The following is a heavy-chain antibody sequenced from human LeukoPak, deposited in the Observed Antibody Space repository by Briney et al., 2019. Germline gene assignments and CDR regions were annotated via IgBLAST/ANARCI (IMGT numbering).Heavy chain of an antibody. Sequence: GGSLRLSCAASGFTFSDYYMSWIRQAPGKGLEWVSYISSSGSTIYYADSVKGRFTISRDNSKNTLYLQMNSLRAEDTAVYYCAKVPSRLLGYCSGGSCYLLDYWGQGTLVTVSS. J-gene: IGHJ4*02. V-gene: IGHV3-11*01. CDR1: GFTFSDYY. CDR2: ISSSGSTI. D-gene: IGHD2-15*01. CDR3: AKVPSRLLGYCSGGSCYLLDY.